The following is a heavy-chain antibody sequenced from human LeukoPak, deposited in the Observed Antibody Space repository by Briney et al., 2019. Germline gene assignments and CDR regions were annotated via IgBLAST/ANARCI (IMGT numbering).Heavy chain of an antibody. CDR2: ISAYNGNT. Sequence: ASVKVSCKASGYTFTSYGISWVRQAPGQGLEWMGWISAYNGNTNYAQKLQGRVTMTTDTSTSTAYMELRSLRSDDTAVYYCARVPGSSGYYEDYYFDYWGQGTLVTVSS. CDR3: ARVPGSSGYYEDYYFDY. D-gene: IGHD3-22*01. CDR1: GYTFTSYG. J-gene: IGHJ4*02. V-gene: IGHV1-18*01.